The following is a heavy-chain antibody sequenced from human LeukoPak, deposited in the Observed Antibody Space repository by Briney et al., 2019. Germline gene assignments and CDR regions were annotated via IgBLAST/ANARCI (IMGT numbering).Heavy chain of an antibody. V-gene: IGHV1-46*01. J-gene: IGHJ4*02. CDR2: INPSGGST. Sequence: ASVKVSCKASGYTFTSYYMHWVRQAPGQGLEWMGIINPSGGSTSYAQKFQGRVTMTRDTSTSTVYMELSSLRSEDTAVYYCARASYCSSTSCYAYFDYWGQGTLVTVSS. D-gene: IGHD2-2*01. CDR1: GYTFTSYY. CDR3: ARASYCSSTSCYAYFDY.